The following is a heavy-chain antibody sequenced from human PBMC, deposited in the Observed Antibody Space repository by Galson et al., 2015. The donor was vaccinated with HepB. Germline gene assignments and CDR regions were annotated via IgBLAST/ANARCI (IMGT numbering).Heavy chain of an antibody. CDR1: GYTFTNYY. CDR2: IYPRGGVT. D-gene: IGHD2/OR15-2a*01. J-gene: IGHJ4*02. Sequence: VKVSCKASGYTFTNYYIHWMRQAPGQGLEWLGVIYPRGGVTNYAQKLQGRVTMTRDTSTSAVYMELSSLTSEDTAMYYCARDNSFWAFDFWGQGTLVTVSS. CDR3: ARDNSFWAFDF. V-gene: IGHV1-46*04.